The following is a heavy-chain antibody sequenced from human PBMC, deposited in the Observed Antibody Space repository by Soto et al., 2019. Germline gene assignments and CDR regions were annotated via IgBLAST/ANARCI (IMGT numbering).Heavy chain of an antibody. V-gene: IGHV3-11*01. CDR1: GFAFSDFY. J-gene: IGHJ6*02. CDR3: ARDREPSVYHGMAV. CDR2: ISGGGTTV. Sequence: PGGSLRLSCAASGFAFSDFYMSWTRQAPGKGLEWISYISGGGTTVFYADSVKGRITISRDNAQKSLYLQMDSLTSEDTAIYYCARDREPSVYHGMAVWGQGTTVTVSS.